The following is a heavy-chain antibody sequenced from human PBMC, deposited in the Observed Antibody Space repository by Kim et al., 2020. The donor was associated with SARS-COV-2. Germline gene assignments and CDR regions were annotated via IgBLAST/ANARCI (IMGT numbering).Heavy chain of an antibody. CDR3: ARGGAKAGTNVGWGYY. V-gene: IGHV3-74*01. D-gene: IGHD6-19*01. J-gene: IGHJ4*02. Sequence: DSGKGRFTIHRDNARNTLYLQMSSLRDEDTAVYYCARGGAKAGTNVGWGYYWGQGTLVTVSS.